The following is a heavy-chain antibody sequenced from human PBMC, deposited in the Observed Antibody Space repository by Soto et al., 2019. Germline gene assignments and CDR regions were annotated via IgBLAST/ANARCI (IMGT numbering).Heavy chain of an antibody. CDR1: GYTFTNFG. J-gene: IGHJ4*02. CDR3: AGGVTPIDY. D-gene: IGHD2-21*02. V-gene: IGHV1-18*01. CDR2: ISAYNGNT. Sequence: QVQLVQSGAEVKKPGASVKVSCKTSGYTFTNFGLSWVRQAPGQGLEWMGWISAYNGNTNYAQNFQGRVTMTTDTSTSTACMELRSLRSDVTAVYYFAGGVTPIDYWGQGTLVTVSS.